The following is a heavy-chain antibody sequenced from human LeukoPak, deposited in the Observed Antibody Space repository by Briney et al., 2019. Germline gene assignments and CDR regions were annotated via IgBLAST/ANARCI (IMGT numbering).Heavy chain of an antibody. D-gene: IGHD6-13*01. CDR3: AKILYSNNVDY. J-gene: IGHJ4*02. V-gene: IGHV4-39*07. CDR2: IYYSGRN. Sequence: GSLRLSCAASGFTFSTYYMSWVRQAPGTGLEWIGSIYYSGRNYYNPSLKRRVTISVDTSKNQFSLKLSSVTAADTAIYYCAKILYSNNVDYWGQGTLVTVSS. CDR1: GFTFSTYY.